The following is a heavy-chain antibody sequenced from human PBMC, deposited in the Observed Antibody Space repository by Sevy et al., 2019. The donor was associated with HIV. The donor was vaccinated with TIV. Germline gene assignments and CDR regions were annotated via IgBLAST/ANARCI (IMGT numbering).Heavy chain of an antibody. J-gene: IGHJ4*02. Sequence: GESLKISCAASGFTFSSYAMSWVRQAPGKGLEWVSAISGSGGSTYYADSVKGRFTISRDNSKNTLYLQMNSLRAEDTAVYYCAKDRPWIQLWLFFDYWGQGTLVTVSS. CDR2: ISGSGGST. CDR3: AKDRPWIQLWLFFDY. CDR1: GFTFSSYA. V-gene: IGHV3-23*01. D-gene: IGHD5-18*01.